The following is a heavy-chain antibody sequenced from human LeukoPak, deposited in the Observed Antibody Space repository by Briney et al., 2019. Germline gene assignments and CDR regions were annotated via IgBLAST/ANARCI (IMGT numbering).Heavy chain of an antibody. Sequence: GGALRLSCAASRFTFSGYSINWGRQAPRRGGEWVSSISITRSYIYYADSVKGRFTISRDNAKNSLYLQMNSLRAEDTAVYYCAREGQDTYYDFWSGHNWFDPWGQGTLVTVSS. CDR3: AREGQDTYYDFWSGHNWFDP. CDR2: ISITRSYI. D-gene: IGHD3-3*01. CDR1: RFTFSGYS. V-gene: IGHV3-21*01. J-gene: IGHJ5*02.